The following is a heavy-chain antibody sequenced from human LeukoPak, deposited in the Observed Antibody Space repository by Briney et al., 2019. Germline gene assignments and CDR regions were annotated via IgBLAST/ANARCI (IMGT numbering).Heavy chain of an antibody. CDR3: ARGGGGYCSSTSCYARYYYYYMDV. D-gene: IGHD2-2*01. CDR1: GGSISSYY. CDR2: IYTSGST. V-gene: IGHV4-4*07. Sequence: SETLSLTCTVSGGSISSYYWSWIRQPAGKGLEWVGRIYTSGSTNYNPSLKSRVTMSVDTSKNQFSLKLSSVTAADTAVYYCARGGGGYCSSTSCYARYYYYYMDVWGKGTTVTISS. J-gene: IGHJ6*03.